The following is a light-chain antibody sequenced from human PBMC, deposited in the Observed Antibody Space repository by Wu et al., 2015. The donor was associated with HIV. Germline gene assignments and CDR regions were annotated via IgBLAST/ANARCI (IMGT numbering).Light chain of an antibody. J-gene: IGKJ1*01. CDR3: QQYNSYSWT. Sequence: VSPGDGEPPSPAGPVRVSAAAFDLAWYQQKRGQAPRLLIYGTSTRVTGIPARFSGSGSGTEFTLTVSSLQPDDFATYYCQQYNSYSWTFGQGTKVEIK. CDR2: GTS. V-gene: IGKV3-15*01. CDR1: RVSAAAFD.